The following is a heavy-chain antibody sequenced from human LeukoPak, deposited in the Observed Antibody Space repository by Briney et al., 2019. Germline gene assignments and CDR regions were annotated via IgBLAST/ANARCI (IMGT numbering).Heavy chain of an antibody. V-gene: IGHV4-30-2*01. Sequence: SETLSLTCAVSGGSISSGGYSWSWIRQPPGKGLEWIGYIYHSGSTYYNPSLKGRVTISVDRSKNQFSLKLSSVTAADTAVYYCARESENRGAFDIWGKGTMVTVSS. CDR3: ARESENRGAFDI. CDR1: GGSISSGGYS. CDR2: IYHSGST. D-gene: IGHD2/OR15-2a*01. J-gene: IGHJ3*02.